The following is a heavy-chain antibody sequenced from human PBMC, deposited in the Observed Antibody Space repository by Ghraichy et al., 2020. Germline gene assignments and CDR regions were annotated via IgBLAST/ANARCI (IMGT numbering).Heavy chain of an antibody. CDR2: ISYDGSNK. V-gene: IGHV3-30*04. D-gene: IGHD1-26*01. Sequence: GGSLRLSCAASGFTFSSYAMHWVRQAPGKGLEWVAVISYDGSNKYYADSVKGRFTISRDNSKNTLYLQMNSLRAEDTAVYYCARPFSGSYSIGNDYWGQGTLVTVSS. CDR1: GFTFSSYA. CDR3: ARPFSGSYSIGNDY. J-gene: IGHJ4*02.